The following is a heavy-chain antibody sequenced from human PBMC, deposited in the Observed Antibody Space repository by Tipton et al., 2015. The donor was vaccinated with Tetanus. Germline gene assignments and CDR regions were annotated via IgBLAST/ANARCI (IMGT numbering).Heavy chain of an antibody. J-gene: IGHJ4*02. Sequence: SLRLSCAASGFIFSSYGIHWVRQAPGKGLEWVAVSWYDGTDKYYADSVKGRFTISRDNSKNTLYLQMNSLRAEDTAVYYCAREADCSGVSCFSGFFDNWGQGAQVTVSS. CDR1: GFIFSSYG. V-gene: IGHV3-33*01. CDR2: SWYDGTDK. CDR3: AREADCSGVSCFSGFFDN. D-gene: IGHD2-15*01.